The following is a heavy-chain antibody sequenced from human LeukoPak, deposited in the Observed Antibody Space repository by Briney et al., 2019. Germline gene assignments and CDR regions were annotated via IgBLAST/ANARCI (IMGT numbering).Heavy chain of an antibody. J-gene: IGHJ4*02. D-gene: IGHD3-22*01. CDR3: ARGGSSGWPGKGPDY. CDR1: GYTFTGYY. Sequence: WASVKVSCKASGYTFTGYYMHWVRQAPGQGLEWMGWINPNSGGTNSAQKFQGRVTMTRDTSISTAYMELSRLTSDDTAVYYCARGGSSGWPGKGPDYWGQGTLVTVSS. V-gene: IGHV1-2*02. CDR2: INPNSGGT.